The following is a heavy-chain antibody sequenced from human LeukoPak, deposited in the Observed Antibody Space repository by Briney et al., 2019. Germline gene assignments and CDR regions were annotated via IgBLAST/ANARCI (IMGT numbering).Heavy chain of an antibody. CDR1: GDSITNLNYY. CDR3: ARAALTGTRADAFDI. D-gene: IGHD1-7*01. CDR2: IYASGST. V-gene: IGHV4-61*02. Sequence: SETLSLTCTVSGDSITNLNYYWSWIRQSAGKGLEWIGRIYASGSTNYNPSLKSRVTISVDTSKNQFSLKLSSVTAADTAVYYCARAALTGTRADAFDIWGQGTMVTVSS. J-gene: IGHJ3*02.